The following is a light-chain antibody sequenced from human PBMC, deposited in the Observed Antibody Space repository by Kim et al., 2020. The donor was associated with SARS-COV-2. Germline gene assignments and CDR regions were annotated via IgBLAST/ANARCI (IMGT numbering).Light chain of an antibody. CDR3: LSYTGTNVYV. CDR1: RSDVGGYNF. V-gene: IGLV2-14*03. Sequence: QSVLTQPASVSGSPGQSITISCTGTRSDVGGYNFVSWYQQHPGKAPKLMIYDVTNRPSGVSDRFSGSKSGNTASLTISGLQAEDEADYYCLSYTGTNVYVFGTETKVTVL. CDR2: DVT. J-gene: IGLJ1*01.